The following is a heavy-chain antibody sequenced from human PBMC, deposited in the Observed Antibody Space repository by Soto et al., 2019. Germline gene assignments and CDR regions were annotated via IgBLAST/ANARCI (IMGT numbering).Heavy chain of an antibody. CDR1: GLIFSDYH. Sequence: EVQLVESGGGLVQPGGSLRLSCAASGLIFSDYHMDWVRQAPGKGLEWVGRIRRKANSYTTEYAVSVKGRFTISRDDSKNSLYLQMNRLKSEDTAEYYCAMLGGWSGGSSGMDVWGQGTTVTVSS. J-gene: IGHJ6*02. V-gene: IGHV3-72*01. CDR3: AMLGGWSGGSSGMDV. D-gene: IGHD6-19*01. CDR2: IRRKANSYTT.